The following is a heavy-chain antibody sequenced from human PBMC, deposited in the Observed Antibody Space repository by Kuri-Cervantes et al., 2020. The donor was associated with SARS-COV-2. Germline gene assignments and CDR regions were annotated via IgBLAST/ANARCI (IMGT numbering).Heavy chain of an antibody. CDR2: IIPVFGTA. J-gene: IGHJ6*02. CDR3: ARWEEADYYGMDV. D-gene: IGHD1-26*01. V-gene: IGHV1-69*06. Sequence: SVKVSCKASGGTFSSYAISWVRQAPGQGLEWMGGIIPVFGTANYAQKFQGRVTITADKSTSTAYMELSSLRSEDTAVYYCARWEEADYYGMDVWGQGTTVTVSS. CDR1: GGTFSSYA.